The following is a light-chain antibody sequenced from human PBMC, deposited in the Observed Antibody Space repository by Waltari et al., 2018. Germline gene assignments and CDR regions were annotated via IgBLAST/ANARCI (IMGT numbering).Light chain of an antibody. Sequence: ETVMTQSPATLSLSPGERATLSCRASQSVTTNLAWYQHKPGQAPRLLIYGASNRATGIPARFSGSGSGTEFTLTISSLQSEDVAVDYCQQYNNWHLCTFGQGTKLEIK. J-gene: IGKJ2*02. CDR2: GAS. CDR1: QSVTTN. V-gene: IGKV3-15*01. CDR3: QQYNNWHLCT.